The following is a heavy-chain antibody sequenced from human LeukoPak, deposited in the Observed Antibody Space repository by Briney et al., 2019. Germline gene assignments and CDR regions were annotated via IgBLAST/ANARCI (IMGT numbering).Heavy chain of an antibody. D-gene: IGHD4-17*01. CDR1: GYTFTSYG. V-gene: IGHV1-18*01. CDR3: ARDYGDYVIGFDY. CDR2: VTPYRFNP. J-gene: IGHJ4*02. Sequence: ASVKVSCKASGYTFTSYGISWVRQAPGQGLEWLGWVTPYRFNPNSAQKFQGRVTMTTDTSTSTAYMELRSLRSDDTAVYYCARDYGDYVIGFDYWGQGTLVTVSS.